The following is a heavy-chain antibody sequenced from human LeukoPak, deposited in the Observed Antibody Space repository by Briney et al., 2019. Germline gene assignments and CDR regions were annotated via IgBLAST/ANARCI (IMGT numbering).Heavy chain of an antibody. V-gene: IGHV4-34*01. J-gene: IGHJ4*02. D-gene: IGHD3-22*01. Sequence: SETLSLTCAVSGVAFSDSYWSWLRQPPGKGLEWIGEINYRGNTNYNPSLRSRVTISLDTSKKHFSLKLSSVTPADTAVYYCASSGYYYDSSGSGDDYWGQGTLVTVSS. CDR2: INYRGNT. CDR1: GVAFSDSY. CDR3: ASSGYYYDSSGSGDDY.